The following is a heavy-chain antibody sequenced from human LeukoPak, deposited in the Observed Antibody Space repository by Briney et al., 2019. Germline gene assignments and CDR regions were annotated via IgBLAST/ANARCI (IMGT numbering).Heavy chain of an antibody. CDR3: ARVVTAMALDC. CDR1: GFTFSSYW. V-gene: IGHV3-74*01. J-gene: IGHJ4*02. CDR2: INTDGSST. Sequence: GGSLRLSCAASGFTFSSYWMHWVRQAPGKGLVWVSRINTDGSSTSYADSVKGRFTISRDNAKNTLYLQMNSLRAEDTAVYYCARVVTAMALDCRGQGALVTVSS. D-gene: IGHD5-18*01.